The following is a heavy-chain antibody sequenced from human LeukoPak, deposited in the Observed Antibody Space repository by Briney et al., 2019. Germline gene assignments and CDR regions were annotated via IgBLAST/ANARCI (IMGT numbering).Heavy chain of an antibody. J-gene: IGHJ4*01. CDR3: ARGRTRYSSNFDN. CDR2: VYFDGGT. V-gene: IGHV4-39*07. CDR1: GGSVTSGTYH. D-gene: IGHD3-16*02. Sequence: PSETLSLTCSVSGGSVTSGTYHWGWIRQPPGKGLEWIGSVYFDGGTHYKPSLQSRVTISVDTSKNQFSLRLSSVTAADTALYYCARGRTRYSSNFDNWGHGTLVTVSS.